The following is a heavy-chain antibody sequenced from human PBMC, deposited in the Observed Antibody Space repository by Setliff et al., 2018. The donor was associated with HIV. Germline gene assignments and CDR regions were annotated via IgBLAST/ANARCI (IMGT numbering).Heavy chain of an antibody. V-gene: IGHV1-46*01. CDR2: INPSGGSA. CDR3: ARDYFDSSAYHYGFGAFDI. D-gene: IGHD3-22*01. CDR1: GYTFTNYA. Sequence: ASVKVSCKASGYTFTNYAIHWVRQAPGQRLEWMGMINPSGGSASYAQKFQGRVTMSRDTSTSTVYMELSSLRSEDTAVYYCARDYFDSSAYHYGFGAFDIWGQGTMVTVSS. J-gene: IGHJ3*02.